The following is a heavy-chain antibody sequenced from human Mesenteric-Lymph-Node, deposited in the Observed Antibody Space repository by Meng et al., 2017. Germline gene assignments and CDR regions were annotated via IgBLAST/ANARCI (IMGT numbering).Heavy chain of an antibody. CDR3: ARSGSAINPLGY. V-gene: IGHV3-33*01. CDR2: IWYDGSNK. J-gene: IGHJ4*02. CDR1: GCTFSSYG. D-gene: IGHD3-10*01. Sequence: VETVEGGWGVVWSGGSGSRSCEAFGCTFSSYGMHCVGTAPGRGLEGVAVIWYDGSNKYYADSVKGQFIMSRDNSKNALYMQMNCLRAEYTAFYYCARSGSAINPLGYWGQGTLVTVSS.